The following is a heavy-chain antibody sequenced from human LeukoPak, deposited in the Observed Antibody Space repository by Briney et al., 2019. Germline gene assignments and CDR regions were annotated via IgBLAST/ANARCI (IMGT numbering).Heavy chain of an antibody. CDR1: GGTFSSYA. V-gene: IGHV1-69*05. D-gene: IGHD3-3*01. CDR2: TIPIFGTA. Sequence: ASVKVSCKASGGTFSSYAISWVRQAPGQGLEWMGGTIPIFGTANYAQKFQGRVTITTDESTSTAYMELSSLRSEDTAVYYCASSRPNYDFWSGYSTYYYYYYMDVWGKGTTVTVSS. CDR3: ASSRPNYDFWSGYSTYYYYYYMDV. J-gene: IGHJ6*03.